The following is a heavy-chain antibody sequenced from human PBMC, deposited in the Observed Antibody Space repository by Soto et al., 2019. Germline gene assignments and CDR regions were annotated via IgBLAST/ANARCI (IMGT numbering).Heavy chain of an antibody. CDR1: GYTFTNYG. Sequence: ASVKVSCKASGYTFTNYGISWVRQAPGEGLEWVGWINTSNDNKLYAQKLQGRLTLTTDTSTCTAYMDLTTLRSDDTAVYFCARDPGAASFDFWAQGTLVTVSS. CDR3: ARDPGAASFDF. J-gene: IGHJ4*02. CDR2: INTSNDNK. V-gene: IGHV1-18*01. D-gene: IGHD2-15*01.